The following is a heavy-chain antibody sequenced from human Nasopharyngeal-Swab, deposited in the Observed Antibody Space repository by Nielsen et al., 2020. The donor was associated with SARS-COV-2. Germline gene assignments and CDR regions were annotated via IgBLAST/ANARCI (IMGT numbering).Heavy chain of an antibody. CDR2: ISAYNGNT. J-gene: IGHJ3*02. Sequence: ASVKVSCKASGYTFTSYGISWVRQAPGQGPEWMGWISAYNGNTNYAQKLQGRVTMTTDTSTSTAYMELRSLRSDDTAVYYCARVLTYYDSSEDAFDIWGQGTMVTVSS. CDR3: ARVLTYYDSSEDAFDI. D-gene: IGHD3-22*01. V-gene: IGHV1-18*01. CDR1: GYTFTSYG.